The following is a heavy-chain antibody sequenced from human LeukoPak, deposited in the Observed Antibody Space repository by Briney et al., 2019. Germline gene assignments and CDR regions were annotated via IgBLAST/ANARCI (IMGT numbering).Heavy chain of an antibody. D-gene: IGHD3-22*01. J-gene: IGHJ4*02. CDR3: ARANYDSSGYFDY. V-gene: IGHV4-38-2*02. CDR2: MYHSGST. Sequence: SETLSLTCTVSGYSISSGYYWGWIRQSPGKGLEWIASMYHSGSTYYNPSLKSRVTISVVTSKNQFSLKLSSVTAADTAVYYCARANYDSSGYFDYWGQGTLVTVSS. CDR1: GYSISSGYY.